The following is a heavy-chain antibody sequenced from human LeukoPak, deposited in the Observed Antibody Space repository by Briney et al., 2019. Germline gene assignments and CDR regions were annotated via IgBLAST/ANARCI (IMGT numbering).Heavy chain of an antibody. D-gene: IGHD4-17*01. Sequence: PSETLSLTCTVSGGSISSYYWSWIRQPPGKGLEWIGYIYCSESTNYNPSLKSRVTISVDTSKNQFSLKLSSVTAADTAVYYCARSYGDYSNWFDPWGQGTLVTVSS. CDR3: ARSYGDYSNWFDP. CDR1: GGSISSYY. CDR2: IYCSEST. V-gene: IGHV4-59*01. J-gene: IGHJ5*02.